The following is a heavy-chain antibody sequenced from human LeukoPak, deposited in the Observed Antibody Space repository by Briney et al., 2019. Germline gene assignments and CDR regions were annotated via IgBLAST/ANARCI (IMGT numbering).Heavy chain of an antibody. Sequence: GGSLRLSCAASGFTFSSYGMTWVRQAPGKGLEWVSYISSSSSTIYYADSVKGRFTISRDNAKNSLYLQLNSLRAEDTAVYYCARDPGHYYDSSGYYSGIVFDYWGQGTLVTVSS. V-gene: IGHV3-48*01. D-gene: IGHD3-22*01. J-gene: IGHJ4*02. CDR1: GFTFSSYG. CDR2: ISSSSSTI. CDR3: ARDPGHYYDSSGYYSGIVFDY.